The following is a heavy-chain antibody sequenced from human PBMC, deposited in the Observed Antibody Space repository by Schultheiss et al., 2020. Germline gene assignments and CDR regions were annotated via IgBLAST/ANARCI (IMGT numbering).Heavy chain of an antibody. D-gene: IGHD5-12*01. Sequence: ASVKVSCKASGYTFTSYDINWVRQAPGQGLEWMGRINPNSGGTNYAQKFQGRVTMTRDTSISTAYMELSSLRSDDTAVYYCARDTSGHFDYWGQGTLVNVSS. V-gene: IGHV1-2*06. CDR1: GYTFTSYD. CDR2: INPNSGGT. CDR3: ARDTSGHFDY. J-gene: IGHJ4*02.